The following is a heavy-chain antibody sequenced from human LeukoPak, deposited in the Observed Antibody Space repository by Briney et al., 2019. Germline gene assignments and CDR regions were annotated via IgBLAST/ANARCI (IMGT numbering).Heavy chain of an antibody. CDR3: VRDGGGSGYDLLDY. D-gene: IGHD5-12*01. CDR2: INQDGSKE. CDR1: GFTFSNYW. J-gene: IGHJ4*02. V-gene: IGHV3-7*01. Sequence: GGSLRLSCAASGFTFSNYWMTWVPQAPGKGRGWVSDINQDGSKEYYMDSVKARFTISRDNAKNSLSLQMNSLRAEDTAVYYWVRDGGGSGYDLLDYCGQGTLVTVSS.